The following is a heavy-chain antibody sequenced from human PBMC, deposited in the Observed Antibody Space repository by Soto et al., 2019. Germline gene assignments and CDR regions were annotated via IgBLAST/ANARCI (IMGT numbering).Heavy chain of an antibody. CDR1: GFTFSSYE. Sequence: GSLRLSCAASGFTFSSYEMNWVRRAPGKGLEWVSYISSSGSTIYYADSVKGRFTISRDNAKNSLYLQMNSLRAEDTAVYYCAGTGRMVRGVIIKGFDPWGQGTLVTVSS. J-gene: IGHJ5*02. V-gene: IGHV3-48*03. CDR3: AGTGRMVRGVIIKGFDP. CDR2: ISSSGSTI. D-gene: IGHD3-10*01.